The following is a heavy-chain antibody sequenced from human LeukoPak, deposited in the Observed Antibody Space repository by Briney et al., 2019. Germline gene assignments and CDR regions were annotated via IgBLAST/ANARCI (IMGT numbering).Heavy chain of an antibody. CDR3: ARATYDFWSGYPSYHFDY. Sequence: ASVKVSCKASGGTFSSYAISWVRQAPGQGLEWMGWINPNSGGTNYAQKFQGRVTMTRDTSISTAYMELSRLRSDDTAVYYCARATYDFWSGYPSYHFDYWGQGTLVTVSS. J-gene: IGHJ4*02. CDR2: INPNSGGT. CDR1: GGTFSSYA. D-gene: IGHD3-3*01. V-gene: IGHV1-2*02.